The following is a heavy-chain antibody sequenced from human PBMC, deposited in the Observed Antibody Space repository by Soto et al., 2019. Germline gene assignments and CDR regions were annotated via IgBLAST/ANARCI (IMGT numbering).Heavy chain of an antibody. CDR1: GGTFSSYA. J-gene: IGHJ6*02. Sequence: QVQLVQSGAEVKKPGSSVKVSCKASGGTFSSYAISWVRQAPGQGLEWMGGIIPIFGTANYAQKFQGRVTITADESTSTAYMELSSLRSEDTAVYYCATRYCISTSCSLGYYYGMDVWGQGTTVTVSS. CDR3: ATRYCISTSCSLGYYYGMDV. V-gene: IGHV1-69*12. D-gene: IGHD2-2*01. CDR2: IIPIFGTA.